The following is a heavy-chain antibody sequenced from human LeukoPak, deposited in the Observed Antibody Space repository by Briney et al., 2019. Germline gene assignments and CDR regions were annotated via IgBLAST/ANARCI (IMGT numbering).Heavy chain of an antibody. J-gene: IGHJ4*02. CDR3: ASGGKYCTGGACYGD. D-gene: IGHD2-8*02. CDR2: IYSGGAT. CDR1: GFIVSDDY. Sequence: PGGSLRLSCAASGFIVSDDYISWVRQTPGKGLEWVSVIYSGGATFYADSVKGRFTISRDKSKNTVHLQMNSLRAEDTAVYYCASGGKYCTGGACYGDWGQGTLVTVSS. V-gene: IGHV3-53*01.